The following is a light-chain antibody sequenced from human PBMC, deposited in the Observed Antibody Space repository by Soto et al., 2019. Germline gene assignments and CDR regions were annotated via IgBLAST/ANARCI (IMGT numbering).Light chain of an antibody. Sequence: DIQMTQSPSTLSASVGARVTIPCRASQSIRNWLAWYQQRPGKAPKLLIYEASSLESGVPSRFSGSGSGTEFTLTIRSLQPDDFATYYCQQYHNYWTFGQGTKVEVK. CDR1: QSIRNW. CDR3: QQYHNYWT. J-gene: IGKJ1*01. V-gene: IGKV1-5*03. CDR2: EAS.